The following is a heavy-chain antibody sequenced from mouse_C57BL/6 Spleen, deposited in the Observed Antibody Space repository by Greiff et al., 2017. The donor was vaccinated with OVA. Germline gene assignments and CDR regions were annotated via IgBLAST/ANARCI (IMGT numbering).Heavy chain of an antibody. CDR3: ARGGYPHWYFDV. CDR2: ITFDGSST. D-gene: IGHD2-2*01. Sequence: EVQVVESEGGLVQPGSSMKLSCTASGFTFSDYYMAWVRQVPEKGLEWVANITFDGSSTYYLDSLKSRFIISRDNAKNILYLQMSSLKSEDTATYYCARGGYPHWYFDVWGTGTTVTVSS. CDR1: GFTFSDYY. J-gene: IGHJ1*03. V-gene: IGHV5-16*01.